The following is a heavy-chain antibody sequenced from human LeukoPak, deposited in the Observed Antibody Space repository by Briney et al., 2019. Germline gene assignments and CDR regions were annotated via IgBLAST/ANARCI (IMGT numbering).Heavy chain of an antibody. Sequence: GGSLRLSCAASGFTFSSYSMNWVRQAPGKGLEWVSSISSSSSYIYYAGSVKGRFTISRDNAKNSLYLQMNSLRAEDTAVYYCARDRAPYCSSTSCYRGDAFDIWGQGTMVTVSS. V-gene: IGHV3-21*01. J-gene: IGHJ3*02. CDR3: ARDRAPYCSSTSCYRGDAFDI. CDR2: ISSSSSYI. D-gene: IGHD2-2*01. CDR1: GFTFSSYS.